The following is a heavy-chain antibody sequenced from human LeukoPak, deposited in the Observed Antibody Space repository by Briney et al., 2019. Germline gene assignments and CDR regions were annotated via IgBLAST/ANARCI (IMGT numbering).Heavy chain of an antibody. CDR3: AKDRGSSNYWYFDL. J-gene: IGHJ2*01. Sequence: PSETLSLTCTVSGGSISSSSYYWGWIRQPPGKGLEWIGSIYYSGSTYYNPSLKSRVTISVDTSKNQFSLKLSSVTAADTALYYCAKDRGSSNYWYFDLWGRGTLVTVSS. D-gene: IGHD6-13*01. CDR2: IYYSGST. V-gene: IGHV4-39*07. CDR1: GGSISSSSYY.